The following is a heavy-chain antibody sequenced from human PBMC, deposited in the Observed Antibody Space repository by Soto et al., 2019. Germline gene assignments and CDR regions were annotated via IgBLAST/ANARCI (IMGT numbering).Heavy chain of an antibody. Sequence: ASVKVSCKASGYTFTSDNMRWVRQAPGQGLEWMGIINPSGGSTSYAQKFQGRVTTTRDTSTSTVYMELSSLRSEDTAVYYCARRYCSSTSCYPPRIYYYMDVWGKGTTVTVSS. J-gene: IGHJ6*03. CDR1: GYTFTSDN. CDR3: ARRYCSSTSCYPPRIYYYMDV. D-gene: IGHD2-2*01. CDR2: INPSGGST. V-gene: IGHV1-46*03.